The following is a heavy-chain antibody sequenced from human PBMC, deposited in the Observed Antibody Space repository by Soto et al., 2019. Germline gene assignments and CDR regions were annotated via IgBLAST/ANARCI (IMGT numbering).Heavy chain of an antibody. CDR2: IYYSGST. CDR1: GGSISSYY. Sequence: QVQLQESGPGLVKPSETLSLTCTVSGGSISSYYWSWIRQPPGKGLEWIGYIYYSGSTNYNPSLKSRVTTSVDTSKNQSSLKLNSMTAADTAVYYCARHNYGSGSTYFDYWGQGTLVTVSS. J-gene: IGHJ4*02. CDR3: ARHNYGSGSTYFDY. V-gene: IGHV4-59*08. D-gene: IGHD3-10*01.